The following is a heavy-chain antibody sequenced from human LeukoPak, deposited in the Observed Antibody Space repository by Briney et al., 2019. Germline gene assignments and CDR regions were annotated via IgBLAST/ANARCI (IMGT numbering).Heavy chain of an antibody. J-gene: IGHJ4*02. CDR1: GGSISSYY. Sequence: SETLSLTCTVSGGSISSYYWTWIRQPAGKGLEWIGRIYPSGSTNYNPSLKSRVTMSVDTSKNQFSLKLNSVTAADTAAYYCARENSGSYGQFDYWGQGTLVTVSS. CDR3: ARENSGSYGQFDY. V-gene: IGHV4-4*07. CDR2: IYPSGST. D-gene: IGHD1-26*01.